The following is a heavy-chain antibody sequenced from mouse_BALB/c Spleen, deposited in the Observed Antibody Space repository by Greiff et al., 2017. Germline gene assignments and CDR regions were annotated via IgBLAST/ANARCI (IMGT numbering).Heavy chain of an antibody. J-gene: IGHJ2*01. D-gene: IGHD4-1*01. Sequence: EVQRVESGGGLVKPGGSLKLSCAASGFTFSSYAMSWVRQTPEKRLEWVATISSGGSYTYYPDSVKGRFTISRDNAKNTLYLQMSSLRSEDTAMYYCARHQTGTDFDYWGQGTTLTVSS. CDR2: ISSGGSYT. CDR1: GFTFSSYA. CDR3: ARHQTGTDFDY. V-gene: IGHV5-9-3*01.